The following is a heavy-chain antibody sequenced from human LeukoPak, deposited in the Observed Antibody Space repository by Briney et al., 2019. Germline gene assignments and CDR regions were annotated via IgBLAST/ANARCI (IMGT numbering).Heavy chain of an antibody. V-gene: IGHV3-30-3*01. CDR2: ISYDGSNK. J-gene: IGHJ4*02. D-gene: IGHD5-24*01. CDR3: ARDPRWLQCFDY. Sequence: PRGSLRVSCAAPGFTFSDYAVHWVRQAPGKGLEWGSIISYDGSNKEYADSVKGRFTISRDNSKNTLYLQINSLRVEDTAVYYCARDPRWLQCFDYWGQGTLVTVSS. CDR1: GFTFSDYA.